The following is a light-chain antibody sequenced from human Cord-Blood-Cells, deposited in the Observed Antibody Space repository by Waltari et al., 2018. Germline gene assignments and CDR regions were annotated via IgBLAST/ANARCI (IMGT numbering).Light chain of an antibody. CDR3: QAWDSSTANYV. J-gene: IGLJ1*01. CDR2: QDS. CDR1: KLGDKY. V-gene: IGLV3-1*01. Sequence: SYELTQPPSVSVSPGQTANITCSGDKLGDKYACWYQQKPGQSPVLVIYQDSKRPSGIPERFSGSNSGNTATLTISGTQAMDEADYYCQAWDSSTANYVFGTGTKVTVL.